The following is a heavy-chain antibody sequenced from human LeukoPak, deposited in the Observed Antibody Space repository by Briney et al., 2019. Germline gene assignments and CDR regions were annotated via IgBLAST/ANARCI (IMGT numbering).Heavy chain of an antibody. J-gene: IGHJ5*02. D-gene: IGHD3-10*01. CDR2: INPSGGST. CDR1: GYTFTSYY. CDR3: ARVGITMVRGVMSGKGLDWFDP. V-gene: IGHV1-46*01. Sequence: ASVKVSCKASGYTFTSYYMHWVRQAPGQGLEWMGIINPSGGSTSYAQKFQGRVTMTRDTSTSTAYMELSRLRSDDTAVYYCARVGITMVRGVMSGKGLDWFDPWGQGTLVTVSS.